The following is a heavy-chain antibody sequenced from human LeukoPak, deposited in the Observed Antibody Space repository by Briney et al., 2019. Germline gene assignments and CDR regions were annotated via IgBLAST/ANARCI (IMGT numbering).Heavy chain of an antibody. J-gene: IGHJ4*02. D-gene: IGHD4-23*01. Sequence: GGSLRLSCAVSGFTFSSYNMNWVRQAPGKGLEWVAFIRYDGSNKYYADSVKGRFTISRDNSKNTLYLQMNSLRAEDTAVYYCAKDPTPVTLVTSGFDYWGQGTLVTVSS. CDR2: IRYDGSNK. CDR3: AKDPTPVTLVTSGFDY. V-gene: IGHV3-30*02. CDR1: GFTFSSYN.